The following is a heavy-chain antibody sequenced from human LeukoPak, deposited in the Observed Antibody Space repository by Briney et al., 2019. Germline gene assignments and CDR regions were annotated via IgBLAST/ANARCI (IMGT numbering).Heavy chain of an antibody. CDR1: GYTLTELS. Sequence: ASVKVSCKVSGYTLTELSMHWVRQAPGKGLERMGGFDPEDGETIYAQKFQGRVTMTEDTSTDTAYMELSSLRSEDTAVYYCATTGGSGSFPFDYWGQGTLVTVSS. D-gene: IGHD3-10*01. V-gene: IGHV1-24*01. CDR3: ATTGGSGSFPFDY. J-gene: IGHJ4*02. CDR2: FDPEDGET.